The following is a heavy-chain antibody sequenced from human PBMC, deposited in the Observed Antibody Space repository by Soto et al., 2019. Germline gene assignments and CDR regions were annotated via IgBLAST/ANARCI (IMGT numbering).Heavy chain of an antibody. J-gene: IGHJ6*02. CDR1: GFTFSSYA. CDR3: AKEWRPFGYSRRLTPVYGMDV. V-gene: IGHV3-23*01. D-gene: IGHD6-13*01. Sequence: GGSLRLSCAASGFTFSSYAMSWVRQAPGKGLEWVSAISGSGGSTYYADSVKGRFTISRDNSKNTLYLQMNSLRAEDTAVYYCAKEWRPFGYSRRLTPVYGMDVWGPGTTVTVSS. CDR2: ISGSGGST.